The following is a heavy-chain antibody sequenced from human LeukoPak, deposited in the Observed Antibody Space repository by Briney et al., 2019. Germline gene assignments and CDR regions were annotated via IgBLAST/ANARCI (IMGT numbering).Heavy chain of an antibody. J-gene: IGHJ4*01. CDR1: GLSLNSYA. CDR2: SSSSDDGK. V-gene: IGHV3-23*01. CDR3: AKAPVTSCRGAFCYPFDY. D-gene: IGHD2-21*01. Sequence: GGSLRLSCTASGLSLNSYAISWVRQVPGKGLEWVCASSSSDDGKWYADSVRGRFTISRDTSKNTVYLQMNSLRVEGAGVYYCAKAPVTSCRGAFCYPFDYWGHGTLVTVSS.